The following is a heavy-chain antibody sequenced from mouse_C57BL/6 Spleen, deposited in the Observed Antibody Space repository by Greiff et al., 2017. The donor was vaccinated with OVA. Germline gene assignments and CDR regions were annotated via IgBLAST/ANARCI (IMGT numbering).Heavy chain of an antibody. J-gene: IGHJ4*01. CDR2: IYPGDGDT. V-gene: IGHV1-82*01. Sequence: QVQLQQSGPELVKPGASVKLSCKASGYAFSSSWMNWAKQRPGKGLEWIGRIYPGDGDTNYNGTFKGKATLTADKSSSTAYMQLSSLTSEDSAVYLCAREDYGVATGAMDYWGQGTSVTVSS. CDR1: GYAFSSSW. CDR3: AREDYGVATGAMDY. D-gene: IGHD1-1*01.